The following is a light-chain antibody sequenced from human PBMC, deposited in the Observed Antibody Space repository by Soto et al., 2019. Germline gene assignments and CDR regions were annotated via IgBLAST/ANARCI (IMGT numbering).Light chain of an antibody. J-gene: IGLJ1*01. V-gene: IGLV2-14*03. CDR3: SSYTTSSTRV. Sequence: QSALTQPASVSGSPGQSITISCTGTSSDVGAYDFVSWYQQHPDKAPKLMIYEVRNRPSGVSNRFSGSKSVNTATLTISGLQAVDEAEYYCSSYTTSSTRVFGTGTKVTVL. CDR2: EVR. CDR1: SSDVGAYDF.